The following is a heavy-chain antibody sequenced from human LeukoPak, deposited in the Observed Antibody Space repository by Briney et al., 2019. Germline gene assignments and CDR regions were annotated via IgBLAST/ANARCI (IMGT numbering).Heavy chain of an antibody. Sequence: ASVKVSCKASGYTFTSYDINWVRQATGQGLEWMGWMNPNSGNTGYAQKFQGRVTMTRNTSISTAYMELSSLRSEDTAVYYCARGRGSSGWYGGIYYYYYMDVWGKRTTVTVSS. D-gene: IGHD6-19*01. V-gene: IGHV1-8*01. J-gene: IGHJ6*03. CDR3: ARGRGSSGWYGGIYYYYYMDV. CDR2: MNPNSGNT. CDR1: GYTFTSYD.